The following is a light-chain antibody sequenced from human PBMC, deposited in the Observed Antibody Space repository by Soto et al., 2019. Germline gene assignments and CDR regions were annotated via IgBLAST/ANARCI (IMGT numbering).Light chain of an antibody. CDR1: QSVGTSY. J-gene: IGKJ4*01. V-gene: IGKV3-20*01. CDR3: QQYGSVPLT. Sequence: EIVLTQSPGTLSLSPGERATLSCRASQSVGTSYLAWYQQKPGPAPRLLIFGASSRATGIPARFSGSGSGADFTLTISRLEPEDFAVYYCQQYGSVPLTFGGGTKVEIK. CDR2: GAS.